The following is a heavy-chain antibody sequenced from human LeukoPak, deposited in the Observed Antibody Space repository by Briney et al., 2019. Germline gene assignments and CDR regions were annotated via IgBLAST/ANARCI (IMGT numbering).Heavy chain of an antibody. J-gene: IGHJ3*02. D-gene: IGHD2-2*01. CDR3: ARPIVVVPAAMGAFDI. CDR1: GGSISSSSYY. V-gene: IGHV4-39*01. Sequence: SETLSLTCTVSGGSISSSSYYWGWIRQPPGKGLEWIGSIYYSGSTYYNPSLKSRVTISVDTSKNQFSLKLSSVTAADTAVYYCARPIVVVPAAMGAFDIWGQGTMVTVSS. CDR2: IYYSGST.